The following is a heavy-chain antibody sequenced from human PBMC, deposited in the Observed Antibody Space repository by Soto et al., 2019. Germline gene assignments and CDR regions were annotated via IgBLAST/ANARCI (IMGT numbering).Heavy chain of an antibody. CDR2: IIPIFGTA. D-gene: IGHD5-18*01. V-gene: IGHV1-69*01. Sequence: QVQLVQSGAEVKKPGSSVKVSCKASGGTFSSYAISWVRQAPGQGLEWMGGIIPIFGTANYAQKFQGRVTITADESTSTAYMELSSLRSEDTAVYYCATRDTGYSYGQYYYYDGMDVWGQGTTVTVSS. CDR3: ATRDTGYSYGQYYYYDGMDV. CDR1: GGTFSSYA. J-gene: IGHJ6*02.